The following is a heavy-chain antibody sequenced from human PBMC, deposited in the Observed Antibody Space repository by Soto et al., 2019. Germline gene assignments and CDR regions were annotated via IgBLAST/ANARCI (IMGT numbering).Heavy chain of an antibody. D-gene: IGHD6-19*01. J-gene: IGHJ5*02. CDR2: ISHDGINK. V-gene: IGHV3-30-3*01. CDR3: AKDMYSSDYFVKWGEP. CDR1: GFSFSSYA. Sequence: QVRLVESGGGVVQPGRSLRLSCTASGFSFSSYAMYWFRQPPGKGLEWVAVISHDGINKHYADSVKGRVTVSRDNSNHSLDLQLNILRGEDTAMYYCAKDMYSSDYFVKWGEPWGQGTLVSVCS.